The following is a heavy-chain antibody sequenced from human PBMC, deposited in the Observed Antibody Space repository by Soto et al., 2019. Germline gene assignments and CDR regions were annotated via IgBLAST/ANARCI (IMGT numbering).Heavy chain of an antibody. CDR2: ITDTGGDA. V-gene: IGHV3-23*01. CDR1: GLTFGSRA. J-gene: IGHJ4*02. CDR3: VRGSKDSYPGSRIFDF. Sequence: EVQLLESGGDLIQPGGSLRLSCVASGLTFGSRAMSWVRQSPGEGLEWVSTITDTGGDAKYADSERGRFAISRDNSKNTLYLQLSALRAEDSAIYFWVRGSKDSYPGSRIFDFWGRGTLVTVSS. D-gene: IGHD3-10*01.